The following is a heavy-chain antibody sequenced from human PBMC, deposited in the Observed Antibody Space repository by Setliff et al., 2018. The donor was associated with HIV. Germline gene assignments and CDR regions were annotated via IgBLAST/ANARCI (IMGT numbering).Heavy chain of an antibody. CDR1: GYTFTGYH. V-gene: IGHV1-2*02. CDR3: ARRVPPIPSGDLDY. J-gene: IGHJ4*02. Sequence: ASVKVSCKASGYTFTGYHMHWVRQAPGQGLEWMGWINPHSGGTKYAQKFQGRVTMTRDTSISTAYMDLSRLRSDDTAVYYCARRVPPIPSGDLDYWGQGTLVTVSS. D-gene: IGHD4-17*01. CDR2: INPHSGGT.